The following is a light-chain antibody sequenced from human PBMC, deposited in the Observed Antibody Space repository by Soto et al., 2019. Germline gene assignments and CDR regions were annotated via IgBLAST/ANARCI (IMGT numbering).Light chain of an antibody. CDR3: HQRNKWRT. Sequence: ERVMTQSPATLSVSLCEIATLSCRAGHIVSSGLAWYQQKPGQTPRLLIYDASNRATGIPARFSGSGFGTDFTLTISSLEPEDFAVYYCHQRNKWRTFGQGTKVDIK. CDR2: DAS. J-gene: IGKJ1*01. V-gene: IGKV3-11*01. CDR1: HIVSSG.